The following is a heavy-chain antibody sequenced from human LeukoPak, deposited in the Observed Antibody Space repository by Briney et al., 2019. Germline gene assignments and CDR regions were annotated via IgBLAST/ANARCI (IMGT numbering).Heavy chain of an antibody. Sequence: GRSLRLSCAASGFTLSSHPMHWVRQAPGKGLEWVAVISSDGTNKYYADSVKGRFTISRDNSKNTLYLQVNSLRAEDTAVYYCARALPFYDSSVYYTAWGQGTLVTVSS. J-gene: IGHJ4*02. D-gene: IGHD3-22*01. CDR3: ARALPFYDSSVYYTA. CDR2: ISSDGTNK. V-gene: IGHV3-30*04. CDR1: GFTLSSHP.